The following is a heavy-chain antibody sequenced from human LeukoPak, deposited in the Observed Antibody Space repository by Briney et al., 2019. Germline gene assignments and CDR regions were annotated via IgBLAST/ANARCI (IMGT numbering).Heavy chain of an antibody. CDR3: ARDLSLDY. CDR2: IYYSGST. V-gene: IGHV4-59*12. J-gene: IGHJ4*02. Sequence: PSETLSLTCTVSGGFISSYYWTWIRQPPGKGLEWIGYIYYSGSTNYNPSLKSRVTISVDTSKNQFSLKLSSVTAADTAVYYCARDLSLDYWGQGTLVTVSS. CDR1: GGFISSYY.